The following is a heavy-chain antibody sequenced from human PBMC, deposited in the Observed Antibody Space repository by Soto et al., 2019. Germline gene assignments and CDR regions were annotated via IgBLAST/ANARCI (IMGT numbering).Heavy chain of an antibody. D-gene: IGHD3-22*01. CDR1: GFTFSSYG. CDR3: AREYYYYDSSGFYYYYGMDV. CDR2: IWYDGSNK. Sequence: GGSLRLSCAASGFTFSSYGMHWVRQAPGKGLEWVAVIWYDGSNKYYADSVKGRFTISRDNSKNTLYLQMNSLRAEDTAVYYCAREYYYYDSSGFYYYYGMDVWGQGTTVTVSS. J-gene: IGHJ6*02. V-gene: IGHV3-33*01.